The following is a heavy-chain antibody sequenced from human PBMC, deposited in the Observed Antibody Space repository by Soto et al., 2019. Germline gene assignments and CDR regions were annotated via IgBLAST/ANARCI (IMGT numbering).Heavy chain of an antibody. CDR3: ARVGYCNGDCYSDY. Sequence: EVQLVESGGGLVQPGGSLTLSCAASGFTFSSYLMHRVRQVPGKGLVWVSRISGDGRSITYADSVMGRFTISRDSAKNTLYLQMHSLRAEDTAVYYCARVGYCNGDCYSDYWGQGTLVTVSS. J-gene: IGHJ4*02. CDR2: ISGDGRSI. V-gene: IGHV3-74*01. CDR1: GFTFSSYL. D-gene: IGHD2-21*02.